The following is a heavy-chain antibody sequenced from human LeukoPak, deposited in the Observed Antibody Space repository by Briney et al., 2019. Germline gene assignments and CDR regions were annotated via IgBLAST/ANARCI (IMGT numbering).Heavy chain of an antibody. CDR2: IKQDGSEK. Sequence: GGSLRLSCAASGFTFSNYWMIRVRQAPGKGLEWVGNIKQDGSEKRYADSVRGRFSISRDNAQTSLYLQMNSLRAEDTAVYYCARASDPWLQLTWGQGTLVTVSS. CDR1: GFTFSNYW. J-gene: IGHJ5*02. D-gene: IGHD5-24*01. V-gene: IGHV3-7*05. CDR3: ARASDPWLQLT.